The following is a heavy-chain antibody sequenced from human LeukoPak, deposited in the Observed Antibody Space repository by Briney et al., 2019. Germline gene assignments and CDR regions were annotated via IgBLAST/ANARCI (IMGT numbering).Heavy chain of an antibody. CDR2: ISAYNGNT. V-gene: IGHV1-18*01. J-gene: IGHJ6*03. CDR1: GYTFTSYG. Sequence: ASVKVSCKASGYTFTSYGISWVRQAPGQGLEWMGWISAYNGNTNYAQKLQGRVTMTTDTSTSTAYMELRSLRSDDTAVYYCARDSYDFWSGYSYYYYMDVWGKGTTVTVSS. CDR3: ARDSYDFWSGYSYYYYMDV. D-gene: IGHD3-3*01.